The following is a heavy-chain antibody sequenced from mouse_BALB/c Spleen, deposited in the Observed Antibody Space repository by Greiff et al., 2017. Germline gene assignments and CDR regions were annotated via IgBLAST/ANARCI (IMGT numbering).Heavy chain of an antibody. CDR2: ISDGGSYT. D-gene: IGHD1-1*01. CDR1: GFTFSDYY. J-gene: IGHJ4*01. CDR3: ARGGSDYAMDY. V-gene: IGHV5-4*02. Sequence: EVMLVESGGGLVKPGGSLKLSCAASGFTFSDYYMYWVRQTPEKRLEWVATISDGGSYTYYPDSVKGRFTISRDNAKNNLYLQMSSLKSEDTAMYYCARGGSDYAMDYWGQGTSVTVSS.